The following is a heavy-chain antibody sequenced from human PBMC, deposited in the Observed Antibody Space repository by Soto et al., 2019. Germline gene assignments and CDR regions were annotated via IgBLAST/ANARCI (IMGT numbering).Heavy chain of an antibody. V-gene: IGHV3-30*18. Sequence: QPGGSLRLSCAASGFTFSNYGMHWVRQAPGKGLEWVAFISYDGSNKYYADSVKGRFTISRDNSKKTLDLQMNSLRAEDTAVYYCAKEYSFSIHYYYGMDVWGLGTTVTVSS. CDR2: ISYDGSNK. CDR1: GFTFSNYG. J-gene: IGHJ6*02. CDR3: AKEYSFSIHYYYGMDV. D-gene: IGHD5-12*01.